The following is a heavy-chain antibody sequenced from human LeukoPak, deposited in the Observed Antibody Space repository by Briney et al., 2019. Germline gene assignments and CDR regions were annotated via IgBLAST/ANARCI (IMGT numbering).Heavy chain of an antibody. CDR1: GFTFSSYG. CDR3: AKDIGRVDTASTYMDV. D-gene: IGHD5-18*01. Sequence: GGSLRLSCAASGFTFSSYGMHWVRQAPGKGLEWVAYIQYDGSNEQYADSVKGRFSISRDSSKNILYLQMNSLRAEDTAVYYCAKDIGRVDTASTYMDVWGKGTTVTISS. V-gene: IGHV3-30*02. J-gene: IGHJ6*03. CDR2: IQYDGSNE.